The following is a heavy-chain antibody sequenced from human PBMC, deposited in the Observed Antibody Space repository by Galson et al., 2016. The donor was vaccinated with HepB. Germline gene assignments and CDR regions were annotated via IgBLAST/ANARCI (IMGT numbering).Heavy chain of an antibody. CDR1: TGSISSSNW. V-gene: IGHV4-4*02. D-gene: IGHD3-3*01. CDR3: AAFDFWNGYGY. J-gene: IGHJ4*02. CDR2: IYHSGTS. Sequence: SETLSLTCAVSTGSISSSNWWSWVRQPPGKGPEWIGEIYHSGTSNYNPSLKSRVTISVDKSKNQFSLRLTSVTAADTAIYYCAAFDFWNGYGYWGQGILVSVSS.